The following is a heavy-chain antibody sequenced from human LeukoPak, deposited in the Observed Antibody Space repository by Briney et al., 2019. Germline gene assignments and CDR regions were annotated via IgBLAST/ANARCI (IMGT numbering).Heavy chain of an antibody. CDR2: IKDDGSHT. D-gene: IGHD6-25*01. J-gene: IGHJ4*02. CDR3: ARGSGIITGIDE. CDR1: GFTFSSHW. V-gene: IGHV3-74*01. Sequence: GRSLRLSCAASGFTFSSHWMHWVRQAPGKGRVWVSRIKDDGSHTNYADSVKGRFTISRDNAKNTLSLQMNSLRAEDTAVYYCARGSGIITGIDEWGQGTLVTVSS.